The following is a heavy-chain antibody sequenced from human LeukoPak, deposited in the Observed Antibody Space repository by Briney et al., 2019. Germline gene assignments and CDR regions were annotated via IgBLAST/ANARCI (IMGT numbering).Heavy chain of an antibody. Sequence: LGGSLRLSCEASGFNFDDYGMTWVRQAPGKGLEWVSGISWNGGNTGYADSVKGRFTISRDSAEKSLYLQMNSLRADDTALYYCARGGGTYDPAHWFDTWGQGTLVTVSS. J-gene: IGHJ5*02. CDR3: ARGGGTYDPAHWFDT. CDR2: ISWNGGNT. CDR1: GFNFDDYG. V-gene: IGHV3-20*04. D-gene: IGHD1-26*01.